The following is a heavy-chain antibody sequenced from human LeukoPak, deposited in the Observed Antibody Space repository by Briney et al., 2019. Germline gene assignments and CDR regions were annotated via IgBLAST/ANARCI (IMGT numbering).Heavy chain of an antibody. Sequence: GESLKISCKGSGYSFTSYWIGWVRQMPGKGLEGMGNIYPGDSDTRYSPPFQGQVTISADKSISTAYLQWTSLKASDTALYYCARRLAVAGRGYYGLDVWGQGTTVTVSS. D-gene: IGHD6-19*01. CDR3: ARRLAVAGRGYYGLDV. V-gene: IGHV5-51*01. CDR1: GYSFTSYW. J-gene: IGHJ6*02. CDR2: IYPGDSDT.